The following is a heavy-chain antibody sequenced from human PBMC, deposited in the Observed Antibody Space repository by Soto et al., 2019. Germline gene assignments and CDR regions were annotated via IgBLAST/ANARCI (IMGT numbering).Heavy chain of an antibody. V-gene: IGHV3-53*01. CDR3: ARDRSDSSRDDSVDI. J-gene: IGHJ3*02. CDR2: IYRGFST. D-gene: IGHD6-6*01. CDR1: GFNVTNTY. Sequence: GGSLRLSCAVSGFNVTNTYMSWVRQAPGKGLEWVSVIYRGFSTFYADSVKGRFTVSRDDSKNTVSLQMNSLRAEDTAVYYCARDRSDSSRDDSVDIWGQGAMVTVSS.